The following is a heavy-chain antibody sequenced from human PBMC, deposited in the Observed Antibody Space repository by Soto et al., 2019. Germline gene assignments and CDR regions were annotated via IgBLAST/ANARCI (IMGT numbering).Heavy chain of an antibody. J-gene: IGHJ4*02. CDR1: GFVFSHYA. V-gene: IGHV3-23*01. CDR2: VSENGDYT. D-gene: IGHD6-19*01. Sequence: EVQLLESGGGLVQPGGSLTVSCAASGFVFSHYAMTWVRQAPGKGLEWVSTVSENGDYTSYADSVKGRFTISRDNSKNTLYVQKNSLRAEDTAVYYCARLTAVRNFDYWGQGTLVTVSS. CDR3: ARLTAVRNFDY.